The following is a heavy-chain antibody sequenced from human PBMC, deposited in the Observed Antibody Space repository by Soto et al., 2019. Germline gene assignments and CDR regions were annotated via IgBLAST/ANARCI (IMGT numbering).Heavy chain of an antibody. CDR2: IYHSVST. V-gene: IGHV4-30-2*01. J-gene: IGHJ5*02. Sequence: SETLSLTCAVSGVSISSGVYSWSWIRQPPGRGLEWIGYIYHSVSTYYNPSLKSRVTISVDRSKNSLYLQMNSLRAEDTAVYYCARSIAARLNWFDPWGQGTLVTVSS. D-gene: IGHD6-6*01. CDR1: GVSISSGVYS. CDR3: ARSIAARLNWFDP.